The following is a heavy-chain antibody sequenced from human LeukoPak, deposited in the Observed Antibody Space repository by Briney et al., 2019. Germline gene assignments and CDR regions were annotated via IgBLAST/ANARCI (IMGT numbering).Heavy chain of an antibody. V-gene: IGHV3-73*01. CDR3: TNSFSDFWIDS. CDR2: IRSKTNDCAT. D-gene: IGHD3-3*01. Sequence: GGSLRLSCAASGFTFSDSAMHWVRQASGKGVEWVGRIRSKTNDCATAYTASMKGRFTISRDDSKNMAYLHMNSLKTEDTAVYYCTNSFSDFWIDSWGRATLVTVSS. J-gene: IGHJ4*02. CDR1: GFTFSDSA.